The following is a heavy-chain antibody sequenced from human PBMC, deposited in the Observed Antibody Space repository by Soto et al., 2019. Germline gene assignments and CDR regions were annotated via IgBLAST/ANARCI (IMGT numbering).Heavy chain of an antibody. V-gene: IGHV3-21*01. J-gene: IGHJ3*02. CDR2: ISSSSSYI. CDR1: GFTFSSYS. CDR3: AREGGAAAGDAFDI. Sequence: GGSLRLSCAASGFTFSSYSMNWVRQAPGKGLEWVSSISSSSSYIYYADSVKGRFTISRDNAKNSLYLQMNSLRAEDTAVYYCAREGGAAAGDAFDIWGQGTMVTVSS. D-gene: IGHD6-13*01.